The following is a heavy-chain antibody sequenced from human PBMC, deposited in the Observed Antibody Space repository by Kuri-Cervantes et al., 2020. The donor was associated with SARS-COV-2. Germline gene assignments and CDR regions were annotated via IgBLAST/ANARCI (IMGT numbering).Heavy chain of an antibody. CDR1: GGSISSSSYY. D-gene: IGHD3-16*02. Sequence: GSLRLSCTVSGGSISSSSYYWGWIRQPPGKGLEWIGSIYYSGSTYYNPSLKSRVTISVDTSKNQFSLKLSSVTAADTAVYYCARSPLHLSENWFDPWGQGTLVTVSS. V-gene: IGHV4-39*01. CDR2: IYYSGST. CDR3: ARSPLHLSENWFDP. J-gene: IGHJ5*02.